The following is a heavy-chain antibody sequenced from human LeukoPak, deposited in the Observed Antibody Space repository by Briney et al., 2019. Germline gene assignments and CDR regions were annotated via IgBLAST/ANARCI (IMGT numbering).Heavy chain of an antibody. CDR1: GYSFTSYW. CDR3: ARGNYYDSSGYSESDY. V-gene: IGHV5-51*01. CDR2: IYPGDSDT. D-gene: IGHD3-22*01. Sequence: GDSLKTSCKCSGYSFTSYWLGWVRQIPGKGLEWMWIIYPGDSDTRYSPSFQGQVTILADKSISTAYLQWSSLKASDTAMYYCARGNYYDSSGYSESDYWGQGTLVTVSS. J-gene: IGHJ4*02.